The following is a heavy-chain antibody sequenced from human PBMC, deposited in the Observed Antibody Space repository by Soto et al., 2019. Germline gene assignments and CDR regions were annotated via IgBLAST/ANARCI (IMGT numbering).Heavy chain of an antibody. J-gene: IGHJ4*02. V-gene: IGHV4-59*08. Sequence: TSETLSLTCTVSGGSSSGYYWSWIRQPPGKGLEWIGYMYNTGSTVYNPSFKSRVTISVDTSKNQFSLKLSSVTAADTAVYYCARRYGGTFEYWGQGTLVTVPS. CDR1: GGSSSGYY. D-gene: IGHD2-15*01. CDR3: ARRYGGTFEY. CDR2: MYNTGST.